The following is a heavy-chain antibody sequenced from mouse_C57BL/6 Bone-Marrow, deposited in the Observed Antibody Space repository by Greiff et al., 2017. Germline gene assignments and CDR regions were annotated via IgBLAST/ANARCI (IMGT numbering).Heavy chain of an antibody. D-gene: IGHD1-1*01. CDR1: GFTFSDYY. Sequence: EVHLVESGGGLVQPGGSLKLSCAASGFTFSDYYMYWVRQTPEKGLEWVAYISNGGGSTYYPDTVKGRFTISRGNAKNTLYLQMSRLKSEDTAMYYCARQHYGSSFAYCGQGTLVTVSA. J-gene: IGHJ3*01. V-gene: IGHV5-12*01. CDR2: ISNGGGST. CDR3: ARQHYGSSFAY.